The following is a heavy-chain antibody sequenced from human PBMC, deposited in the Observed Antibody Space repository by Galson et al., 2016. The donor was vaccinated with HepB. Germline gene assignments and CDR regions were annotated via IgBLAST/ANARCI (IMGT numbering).Heavy chain of an antibody. J-gene: IGHJ4*02. CDR3: ARQGIMGVTNYFDY. CDR2: RYYSGST. CDR1: GGSISSSSHY. Sequence: SETLSLTCTVSGGSISSSSHYWGWIRQPPGKGLEWIGSRYYSGSTYYNPSLKSRVTISVDTSKSQFSLKVTSVTAADTAVYYCARQGIMGVTNYFDYWGQGTLVTVSS. D-gene: IGHD1-26*01. V-gene: IGHV4-39*01.